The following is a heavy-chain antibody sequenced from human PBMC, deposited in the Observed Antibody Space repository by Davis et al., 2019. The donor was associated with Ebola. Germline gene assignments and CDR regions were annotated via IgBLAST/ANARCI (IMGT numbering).Heavy chain of an antibody. CDR2: ISSSSSTI. D-gene: IGHD2-15*01. J-gene: IGHJ6*02. Sequence: PGGSLRLSCAASGFTFSSYSMNWVRQAPGKGLEWVSYISSSSSTIYYADSVKGRFTISRDNAKNSLYLQMNSLRDEDTAVYYCARVGVVAAAEVRLYYYYGMDVWGQGTTVTVSS. V-gene: IGHV3-48*02. CDR3: ARVGVVAAAEVRLYYYYGMDV. CDR1: GFTFSSYS.